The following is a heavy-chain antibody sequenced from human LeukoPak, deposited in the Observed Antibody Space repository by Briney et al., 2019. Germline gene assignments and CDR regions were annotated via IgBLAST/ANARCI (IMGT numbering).Heavy chain of an antibody. Sequence: PGGSLRLSCAASGFTFSSYGMHWVRQAPGKGLERVAVISYDGSNKYYADSVKGRFTISRDNSKNTLYLQMNSLRAEDTAVYYCAKGRPPGIAAAGEYFQHWGQGTLVTVSS. D-gene: IGHD6-13*01. CDR3: AKGRPPGIAAAGEYFQH. CDR2: ISYDGSNK. J-gene: IGHJ1*01. V-gene: IGHV3-30*18. CDR1: GFTFSSYG.